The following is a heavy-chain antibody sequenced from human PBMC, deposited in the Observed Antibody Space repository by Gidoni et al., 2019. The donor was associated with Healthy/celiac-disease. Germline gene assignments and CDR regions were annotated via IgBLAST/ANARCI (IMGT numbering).Heavy chain of an antibody. D-gene: IGHD3-3*02. CDR1: GGSLSSSSYY. V-gene: IGHV4-39*01. CDR3: ARLVIFGVANFDY. Sequence: QLQLQESGPGLVKPSETLSLTCPVSGGSLSSSSYYWGWIRQPPGKGLEWIGSIYYSGSTYYNPSLKSRVTISVDTSKNQFSLKLSSVTAADTAVYYCARLVIFGVANFDYWGQGTLVTVSS. CDR2: IYYSGST. J-gene: IGHJ4*02.